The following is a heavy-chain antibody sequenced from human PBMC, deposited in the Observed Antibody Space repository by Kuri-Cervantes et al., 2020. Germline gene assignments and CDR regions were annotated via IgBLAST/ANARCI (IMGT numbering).Heavy chain of an antibody. CDR2: INHSGST. Sequence: SETLSLTCAVYGGSFSGYYWSWIRQPPGKGLEWIGEINHSGSTYYNPSLKSRVTISVDTSKNQFSLKLSSVTVADTAVYYCARGRLALRQGPPDYWGQGTLVTVSS. CDR3: ARGRLALRQGPPDY. V-gene: IGHV4-34*01. D-gene: IGHD3-16*01. CDR1: GGSFSGYY. J-gene: IGHJ4*02.